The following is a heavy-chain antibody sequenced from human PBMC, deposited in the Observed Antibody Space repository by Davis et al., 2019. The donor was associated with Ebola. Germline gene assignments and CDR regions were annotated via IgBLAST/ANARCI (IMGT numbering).Heavy chain of an antibody. CDR3: ARVRYCSGGSCYSYAFDI. V-gene: IGHV3-11*06. CDR2: ISSSSSYT. J-gene: IGHJ3*02. D-gene: IGHD2-15*01. CDR1: GFTFSDYY. Sequence: GESLKISCAASGFTFSDYYMSWIRQAPGKGLEWVSYISSSSSYTNYADSVKGRFTISRDNAKNSLYLQMNSLRAEDTAVYYCARVRYCSGGSCYSYAFDIWGQGTMVTVSS.